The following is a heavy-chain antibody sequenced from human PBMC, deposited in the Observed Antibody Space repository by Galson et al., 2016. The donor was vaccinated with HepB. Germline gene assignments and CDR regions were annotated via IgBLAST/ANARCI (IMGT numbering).Heavy chain of an antibody. J-gene: IGHJ4*02. CDR3: AKATVWGQYYFDH. D-gene: IGHD1-26*01. Sequence: SLRLSCAASGFTFSTYAMNWVRQAPGKGLEWVASISGSGGSTYYADTVKGRFTITRDNSKNTLSLQLNSLRAEDTSVFYCAKATVWGQYYFDHWGRGTLVTVSS. CDR2: ISGSGGST. V-gene: IGHV3-23*01. CDR1: GFTFSTYA.